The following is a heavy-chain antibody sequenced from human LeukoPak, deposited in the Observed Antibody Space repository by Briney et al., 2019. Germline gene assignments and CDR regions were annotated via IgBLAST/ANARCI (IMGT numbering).Heavy chain of an antibody. CDR1: EFTFSSYS. CDR3: ARAWRSRVVTLPHAFDI. CDR2: ITNSGNSK. Sequence: GGSLRLSCAASEFTFSSYSMNWVRQAPGKGLEWVSYITNSGNSKSYADSVKGRFTISRDNTKNSLYLQMNGLRAEDTAVYYCARAWRSRVVTLPHAFDIWGQGTMVTVSS. D-gene: IGHD4-23*01. V-gene: IGHV3-48*01. J-gene: IGHJ3*02.